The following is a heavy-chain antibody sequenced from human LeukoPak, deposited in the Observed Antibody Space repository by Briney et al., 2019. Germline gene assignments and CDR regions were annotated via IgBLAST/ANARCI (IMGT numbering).Heavy chain of an antibody. Sequence: GESLRLSCAASGFTFSNYWMHWVRQAPGKGLEWVSRLRTDGQKTSYADSVKGRFTISRGNAKNTLYLQMNSLRVEDTAVYYCARDHSGSNSLDYWGQGTLVTVSS. D-gene: IGHD4-11*01. V-gene: IGHV3-74*01. CDR2: LRTDGQKT. J-gene: IGHJ4*02. CDR3: ARDHSGSNSLDY. CDR1: GFTFSNYW.